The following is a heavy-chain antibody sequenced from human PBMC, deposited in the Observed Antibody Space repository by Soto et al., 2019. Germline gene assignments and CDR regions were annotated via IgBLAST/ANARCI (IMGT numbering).Heavy chain of an antibody. Sequence: GGSLRLSCAASGFTFSSYWMHWVRQAPGKGLVWVSRINSDGGSATYADSVKGRFTVSRDNAKNTLYLQMNSLRAEDTAVYYCARDLPTNGDDMDVWGQGTTVTVSS. CDR3: ARDLPTNGDDMDV. V-gene: IGHV3-74*01. D-gene: IGHD2-8*01. CDR2: INSDGGSA. J-gene: IGHJ6*02. CDR1: GFTFSSYW.